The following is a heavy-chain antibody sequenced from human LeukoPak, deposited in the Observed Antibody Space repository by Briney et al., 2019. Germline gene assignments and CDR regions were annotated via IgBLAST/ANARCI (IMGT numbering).Heavy chain of an antibody. J-gene: IGHJ3*02. CDR1: GFTVSSNY. D-gene: IGHD2-21*02. CDR2: IYSGGST. Sequence: GGSLRLSCAASGFTVSSNYMSWVRQAPGKGLEWVSVIYSGGSTYYADSVKGRFTISRDNSKNTLYLQMNSLRAEDTAVYYCASTKCGGDCPDALDIWGQGTMVTVSS. CDR3: ASTKCGGDCPDALDI. V-gene: IGHV3-53*01.